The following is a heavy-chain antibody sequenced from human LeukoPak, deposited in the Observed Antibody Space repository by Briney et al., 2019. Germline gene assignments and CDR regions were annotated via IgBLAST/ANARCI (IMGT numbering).Heavy chain of an antibody. J-gene: IGHJ5*02. CDR3: ATTPNYDFWSGEANWFDP. CDR1: GYTLTELS. D-gene: IGHD3-3*01. CDR2: FDPEDGET. V-gene: IGHV1-24*01. Sequence: GASVKVSCKVSGYTLTELSMHWVRPAPGKGLEWMGGFDPEDGETIYAQKFQGRVTMTEDTSTDTAYMELSSLRSEDTAVYYCATTPNYDFWSGEANWFDPWGQGTLVTVSS.